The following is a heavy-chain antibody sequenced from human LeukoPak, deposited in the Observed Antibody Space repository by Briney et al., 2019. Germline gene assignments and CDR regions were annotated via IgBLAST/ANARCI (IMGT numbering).Heavy chain of an antibody. D-gene: IGHD3-9*01. V-gene: IGHV1-18*04. CDR1: GYTFTSYG. CDR2: ISAYNGNT. Sequence: ASVKVSCKASGYTFTSYGISWVRQAPGQGLEWMGWISAYNGNTNYAQKLQGRVTTTTDTSTSTAYMELRSLRSDDTAVYYCARHEGYFGIHTDFDYWGQGTLVTVSS. J-gene: IGHJ4*02. CDR3: ARHEGYFGIHTDFDY.